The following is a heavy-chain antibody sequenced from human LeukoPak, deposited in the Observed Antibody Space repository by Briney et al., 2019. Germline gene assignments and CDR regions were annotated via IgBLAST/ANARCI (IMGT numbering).Heavy chain of an antibody. V-gene: IGHV4-34*01. D-gene: IGHD2-2*01. J-gene: IGHJ4*02. CDR2: INHSGST. Sequence: SETLSLTCAVYGGSFSGYYWSWIRQPPGKGLEWIGGINHSGSTNYNPSLKSRVTISVDTSKNQFSLKLSSVTAADTAVYYCARGTQRYCSSTSCRRFDYWGQGTLVTVSS. CDR3: ARGTQRYCSSTSCRRFDY. CDR1: GGSFSGYY.